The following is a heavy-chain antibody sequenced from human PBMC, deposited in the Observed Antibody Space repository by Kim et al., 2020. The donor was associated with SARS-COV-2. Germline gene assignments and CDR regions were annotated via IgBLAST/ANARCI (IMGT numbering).Heavy chain of an antibody. CDR2: FDPEDGET. CDR3: ATAPGYCSGGSRGRWFDP. Sequence: ASVKVSCKVSGYTLTELSMHRVRQAPGKGFEWMGGFDPEDGETIYAQKFQGRVTMTEDTSTDTAYMELSSLRSEDTAVYYCATAPGYCSGGSRGRWFDPWGQGTMVTVSS. CDR1: GYTLTELS. V-gene: IGHV1-24*01. D-gene: IGHD2-15*01. J-gene: IGHJ5*02.